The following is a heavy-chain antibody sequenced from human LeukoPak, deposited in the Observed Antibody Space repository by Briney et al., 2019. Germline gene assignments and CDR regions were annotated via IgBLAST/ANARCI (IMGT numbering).Heavy chain of an antibody. CDR1: GLTFDIYS. D-gene: IGHD3-10*01. CDR3: AKSLRGLIMKYFDL. V-gene: IGHV3-23*01. Sequence: GGSLRLSCEASGLTFDIYSMSWVRQAPGKGLEWVADISNSGGITMYADSVKGRFTISRDNSKNTLYLQMNSLRAEDTAVYYCAKSLRGLIMKYFDLWGRGALVIVSS. J-gene: IGHJ2*01. CDR2: ISNSGGIT.